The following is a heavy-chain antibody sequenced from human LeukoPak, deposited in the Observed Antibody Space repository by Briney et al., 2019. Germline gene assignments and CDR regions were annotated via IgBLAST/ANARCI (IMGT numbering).Heavy chain of an antibody. J-gene: IGHJ5*02. CDR2: IYTSGST. Sequence: PSETLSLTCTVSGGSISSYYWSWIRQPAGKGLEWIGRIYTSGSTNYNPSFKSRVTMSVDTSKNQFSLKLSSVTAADTAVYYCARGPTTGGDNWFDPWGQGTLVTVSS. CDR3: ARGPTTGGDNWFDP. D-gene: IGHD4-17*01. V-gene: IGHV4-4*07. CDR1: GGSISSYY.